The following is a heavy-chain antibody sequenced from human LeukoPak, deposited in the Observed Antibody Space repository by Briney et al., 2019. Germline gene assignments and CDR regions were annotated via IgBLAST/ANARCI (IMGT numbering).Heavy chain of an antibody. CDR1: GGSISSGGYY. V-gene: IGHV4-30-2*01. CDR3: ARFNPSSDYYFDY. Sequence: SETLSLTCTVSGGSISSGGYYWSWIRQPPGKGLEWIGYIYHSGSTYYDPSLKSRVTISVDRSKNQFSLKLSSVTAADTAVYYCARFNPSSDYYFDYWGQGTLVTVSS. D-gene: IGHD6-6*01. CDR2: IYHSGST. J-gene: IGHJ4*02.